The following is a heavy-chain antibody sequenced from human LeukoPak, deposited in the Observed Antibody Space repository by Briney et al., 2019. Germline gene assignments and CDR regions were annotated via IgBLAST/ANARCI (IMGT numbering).Heavy chain of an antibody. V-gene: IGHV3-53*01. CDR3: ARSKGVWSGYYTPYYFDY. CDR2: IYSGGST. D-gene: IGHD3-3*01. J-gene: IGHJ4*02. CDR1: GFTVSSNY. Sequence: GGSLRLSCAASGFTVSSNYMSWVRQAPGKGLEWVSVIYSGGSTYYADSVKGRFTISRDNSKNTLYLQMNSLRAEDTAVYYCARSKGVWSGYYTPYYFDYWGQGTLVTVSS.